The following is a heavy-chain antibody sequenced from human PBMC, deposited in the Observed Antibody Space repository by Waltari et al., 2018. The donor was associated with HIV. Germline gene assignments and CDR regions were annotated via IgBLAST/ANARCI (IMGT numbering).Heavy chain of an antibody. CDR1: GYILTNYG. J-gene: IGHJ4*02. V-gene: IGHV1-18*01. Sequence: QVQLVQSGAEVKKPGASVKVSGKTSGYILTNYGLNWVRQVPGQGLEWMGQITTYNDNTNYAQNLQDRVILTTDTSTRTVYMELRGLRSDDTAIYYCARDRQTPGSFYFDYWGQGTLVTVSS. CDR3: ARDRQTPGSFYFDY. D-gene: IGHD2-15*01. CDR2: ITTYNDNT.